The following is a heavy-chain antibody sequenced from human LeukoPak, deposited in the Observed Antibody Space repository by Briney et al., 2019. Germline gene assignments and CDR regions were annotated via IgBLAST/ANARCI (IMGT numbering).Heavy chain of an antibody. CDR1: GFTFDDYA. V-gene: IGHV3-9*03. CDR2: ISWNSGSI. CDR3: AKGYCSSTSCLFDP. D-gene: IGHD2-2*01. Sequence: PGGSLRLSCAASGFTFDDYAMLWARQAPGKGLEWVSGISWNSGSIVYADSVKGRFTISRDNAKNSLYLQMNSLRAEDMALYYCAKGYCSSTSCLFDPWGQGTLVTVSS. J-gene: IGHJ5*02.